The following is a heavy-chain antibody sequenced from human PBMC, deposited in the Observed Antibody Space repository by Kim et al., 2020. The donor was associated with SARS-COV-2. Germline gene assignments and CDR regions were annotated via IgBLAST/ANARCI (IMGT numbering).Heavy chain of an antibody. J-gene: IGHJ3*02. CDR3: ARGGVVVAATKDFDI. Sequence: QKIQGRVTITRDTSASTAYMELSSLRSEGTAVYYCARGGVVVAATKDFDIWGQGTMVTVSS. V-gene: IGHV1-3*01. D-gene: IGHD2-15*01.